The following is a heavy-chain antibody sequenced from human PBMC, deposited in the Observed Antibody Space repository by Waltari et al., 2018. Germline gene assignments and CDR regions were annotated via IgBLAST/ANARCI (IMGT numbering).Heavy chain of an antibody. J-gene: IGHJ4*02. CDR2: FIPIFGTA. Sequence: QVQLVQSGAEVKKPGSSVKVSCKASGGTFSSYAISWVRQPPGQGLGWMGGFIPIFGTANYAQKFQGRATITADESPTTAYMELGSLRSEDRAFYSCAIWRGGWGQGTLVTVSS. D-gene: IGHD3-3*01. CDR1: GGTFSSYA. CDR3: AIWRGG. V-gene: IGHV1-69*13.